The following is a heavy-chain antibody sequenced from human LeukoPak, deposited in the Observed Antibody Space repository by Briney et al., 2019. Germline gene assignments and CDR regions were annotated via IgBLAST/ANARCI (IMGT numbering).Heavy chain of an antibody. V-gene: IGHV4-61*02. CDR1: GGSISSGSYY. Sequence: SETLSLTCTVSGGSISSGSYYWSWIRQPAGKGLEYIGRIYTSGSTSYNPSLKSRVTISVDTSKNQFSLKLSSVTAADTAVYYCARDRRIMITFGGVIVIPPEYFQHWGQGTLVTVSS. CDR2: IYTSGST. J-gene: IGHJ1*01. CDR3: ARDRRIMITFGGVIVIPPEYFQH. D-gene: IGHD3-16*02.